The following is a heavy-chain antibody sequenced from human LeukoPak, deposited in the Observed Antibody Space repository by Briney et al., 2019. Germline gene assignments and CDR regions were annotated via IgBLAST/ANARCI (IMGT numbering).Heavy chain of an antibody. D-gene: IGHD3-10*01. Sequence: ASVKVSCKASGYTFTSYAMHWVRQAPGQRLEWMGWINAGNGNTKYSQKFQGRVTITRDTSASTAYMELSSLRSEDTAVYYCACSYGSGSYGGRWFDPWGQGTLVTVSS. CDR2: INAGNGNT. J-gene: IGHJ5*02. CDR3: ACSYGSGSYGGRWFDP. V-gene: IGHV1-3*01. CDR1: GYTFTSYA.